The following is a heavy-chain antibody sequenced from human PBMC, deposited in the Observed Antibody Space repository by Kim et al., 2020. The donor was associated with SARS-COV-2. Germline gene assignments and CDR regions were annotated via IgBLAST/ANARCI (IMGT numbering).Heavy chain of an antibody. CDR2: ISGSGGST. D-gene: IGHD5-12*01. CDR1: GFTFSSYA. Sequence: GGSLRLSCAASGFTFSSYAMSWVRQAPGKGLEWVSAISGSGGSTYYADSVKGRFTISRDNSKNTLYLQMNSLRAEDTAVYYCAKDQEDHIVATIGHYYYGMDVWGQGTTVTVSS. V-gene: IGHV3-23*01. J-gene: IGHJ6*02. CDR3: AKDQEDHIVATIGHYYYGMDV.